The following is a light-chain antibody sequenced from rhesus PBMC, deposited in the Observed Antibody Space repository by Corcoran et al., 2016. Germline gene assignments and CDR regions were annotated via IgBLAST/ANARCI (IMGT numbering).Light chain of an antibody. J-gene: IGKJ1*01. CDR3: LQYSSSPWT. V-gene: IGKV1-22*01. CDR1: QRIRSW. CDR2: KAS. Sequence: DIQMTQSPSSLSASVGDTVTITCRASQRIRSWLEWYQQKPGKAPKLLMYKASSLQSGVPSRFSGSGSGTYFTLTISSLQPEDFATYYCLQYSSSPWTFGQGTKVEIK.